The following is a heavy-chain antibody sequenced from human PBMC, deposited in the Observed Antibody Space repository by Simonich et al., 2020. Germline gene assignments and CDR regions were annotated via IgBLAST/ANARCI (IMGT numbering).Heavy chain of an antibody. V-gene: IGHV1-2*02. Sequence: QVQLVQSGAEVKKPGASVKVSCKASGYTFTGYYMHWVRQAPGQGLEWMGGVNPNGGGTNYDQKFQGRVTMTRETSISTAYMELSRLRSDDTAVYYCARGGLGHWYFDLWGRGTLVTVSS. J-gene: IGHJ2*01. D-gene: IGHD6-25*01. CDR2: VNPNGGGT. CDR1: GYTFTGYY. CDR3: ARGGLGHWYFDL.